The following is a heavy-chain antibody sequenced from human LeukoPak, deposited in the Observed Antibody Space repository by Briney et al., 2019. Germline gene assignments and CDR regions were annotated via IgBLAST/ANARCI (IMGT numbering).Heavy chain of an antibody. D-gene: IGHD5-18*01. J-gene: IGHJ5*01. CDR1: VGTFSGYI. CDR3: AVGYSYGYTWFDS. V-gene: IGHV1-69*05. Sequence: SVKVSCMASVGTFSGYINSWVRQAPGQGLEWMGGIIPIFGTANYAQTLQGRVTITTDKSTSTAYMYLSSARSEDTGVYYSAVGYSYGYTWFDSWGQGTLVT. CDR2: IIPIFGTA.